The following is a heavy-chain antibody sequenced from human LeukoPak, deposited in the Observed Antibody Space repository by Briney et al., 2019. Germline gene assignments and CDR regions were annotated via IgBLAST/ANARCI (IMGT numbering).Heavy chain of an antibody. V-gene: IGHV3-15*01. Sequence: PGGSLRLSCAASGFTFSNAWMSWVRQAPGKGLEWVGRIKSKTDGGTTDYAAPVKGRFTISRDDSKNTLYLQMSSLKTEDTAVYYCTTDRPQYYYDSSGYYPFDYWDQGTLVTVSS. J-gene: IGHJ4*02. CDR2: IKSKTDGGTT. CDR3: TTDRPQYYYDSSGYYPFDY. D-gene: IGHD3-22*01. CDR1: GFTFSNAW.